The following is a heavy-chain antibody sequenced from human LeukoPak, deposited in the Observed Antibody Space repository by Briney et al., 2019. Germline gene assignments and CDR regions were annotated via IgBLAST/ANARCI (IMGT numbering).Heavy chain of an antibody. CDR2: INSDGSNT. CDR1: GFTFSSYW. J-gene: IGHJ4*02. V-gene: IGHV3-74*01. D-gene: IGHD2-2*02. CDR3: ARVGGYCSSTSCYRYFDY. Sequence: PGGSLRLSCVASGFTFSSYWMNWVRQAPGKGLVWVSRINSDGSNTSYADSVKGRFTISRDNAKNTLYLQMNSLRAEDTAVYYCARVGGYCSSTSCYRYFDYWGQGTLVTVSS.